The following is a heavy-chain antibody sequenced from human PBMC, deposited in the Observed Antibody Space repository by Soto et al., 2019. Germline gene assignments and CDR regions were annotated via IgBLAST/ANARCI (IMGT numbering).Heavy chain of an antibody. CDR2: INPYNGYT. CDR1: GYVFSRFG. D-gene: IGHD3-10*01. Sequence: QAQLEQSGAEVKTPGASVKVSCKASGYVFSRFGISWVRQAPGQGLEWVGWINPYNGYTDYSQMLQGRVAMTTDTSTSTAYMELSGLRFDDTALYYCTRPSGHGYGWGGLGHDAYDIWGQGTMVTVSS. J-gene: IGHJ3*02. V-gene: IGHV1-18*01. CDR3: TRPSGHGYGWGGLGHDAYDI.